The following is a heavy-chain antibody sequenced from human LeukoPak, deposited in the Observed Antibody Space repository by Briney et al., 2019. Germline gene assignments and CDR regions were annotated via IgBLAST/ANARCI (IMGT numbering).Heavy chain of an antibody. CDR2: INPNSAAT. V-gene: IGHV1-2*02. D-gene: IGHD1-26*01. CDR1: GYTFSDYY. CDR3: ARIRGGNNYHFDF. J-gene: IGHJ4*02. Sequence: ASVKVSCKTSGYTFSDYYTHWVRQDPGQGLEWMGWINPNSAATNYARRFQGRVTMTRDTSISTAYMELSRLTSDDTAVYYCARIRGGNNYHFDFWGQGTLVTVSS.